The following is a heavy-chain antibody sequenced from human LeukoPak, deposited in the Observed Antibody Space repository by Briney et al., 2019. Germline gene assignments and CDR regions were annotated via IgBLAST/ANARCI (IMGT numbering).Heavy chain of an antibody. CDR3: ARVSAAGTLA. CDR1: GGSFRDYY. CDR2: IKHSGST. D-gene: IGHD6-13*01. J-gene: IGHJ5*02. V-gene: IGHV4-34*01. Sequence: SETLSLTCVVYGGSFRDYYWSWIRQTPGEGLQWIGGIKHSGSTDFNPSLKSRVTMSIDTSKNQFSLKLTSVTAADTAVYYCARVSAAGTLAWGQGTQVTVSS.